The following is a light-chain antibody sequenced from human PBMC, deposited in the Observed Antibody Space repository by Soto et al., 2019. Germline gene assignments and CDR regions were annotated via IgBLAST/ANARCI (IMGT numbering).Light chain of an antibody. J-gene: IGKJ5*01. Sequence: DIVLTQSPGTLSLPPVERATLSCRSSQSVDSSFLAWYQQKPGQAPRLLIYGASSRATGIPDRFSGSGSGAEFTLTINSLQSEDFAVYYCQQYDNWPPITFGQGTRLEIK. CDR1: QSVDSSF. CDR2: GAS. CDR3: QQYDNWPPIT. V-gene: IGKV3-20*01.